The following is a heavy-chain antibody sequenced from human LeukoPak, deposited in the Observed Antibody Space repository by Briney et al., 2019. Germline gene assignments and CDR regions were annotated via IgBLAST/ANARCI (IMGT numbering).Heavy chain of an antibody. D-gene: IGHD5/OR15-5a*01. CDR2: IYTSGST. J-gene: IGHJ5*02. Sequence: SETLSLTCTVSGGSISSYYWSWIRQPPGKGLEWIGYIYTSGSTNYYPSLKSRVTISVDTSKNQFSLKLSSVTAADTAVYYCARSVEGYWFDPWGQGTLVTVSS. CDR1: GGSISSYY. CDR3: ARSVEGYWFDP. V-gene: IGHV4-4*09.